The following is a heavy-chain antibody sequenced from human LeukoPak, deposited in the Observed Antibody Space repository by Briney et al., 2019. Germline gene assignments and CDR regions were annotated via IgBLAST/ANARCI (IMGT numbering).Heavy chain of an antibody. Sequence: GGSLRLSCAASGFTFSSYWMHWVRQAPGKGLVWVSRINTDGSSTSYADSVKGRFTISRDNAKNTLYLQMNSLRAEDTALYYCARPPHIAAAGQDWGQGTLVTVSS. D-gene: IGHD6-13*01. J-gene: IGHJ4*02. CDR3: ARPPHIAAAGQD. V-gene: IGHV3-74*01. CDR2: INTDGSST. CDR1: GFTFSSYW.